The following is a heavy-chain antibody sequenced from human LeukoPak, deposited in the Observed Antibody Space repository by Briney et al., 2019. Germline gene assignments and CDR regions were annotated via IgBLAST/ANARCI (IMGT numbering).Heavy chain of an antibody. CDR3: ARAVGATMGHDY. J-gene: IGHJ4*02. CDR1: GFTFSSYS. CDR2: ISSSSSYI. V-gene: IGHV3-21*01. D-gene: IGHD1-26*01. Sequence: AGGSLRLSCAASGFTFSSYSMNWVRQAPGKGLEWVSSISSSSSYIYYADSVKGRFTISRDNAKNSLYLQMNSLRAEDTAVYYCARAVGATMGHDYWGQGTLVTVSS.